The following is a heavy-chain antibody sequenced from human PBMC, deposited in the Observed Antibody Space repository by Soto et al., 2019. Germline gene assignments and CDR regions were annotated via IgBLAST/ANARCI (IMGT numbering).Heavy chain of an antibody. CDR2: ISSNGGST. J-gene: IGHJ4*02. Sequence: GGSLRLSCAASGFTFSSYAMHWVRQAPGKGLEYVSAISSNGGSTYYANSVKGRFTISRDNSKNTLYLQMGSLRAEDMAVYYCARDRVPKVGITGGVDFDYWGQGTLVTVSS. D-gene: IGHD6-13*01. CDR1: GFTFSSYA. CDR3: ARDRVPKVGITGGVDFDY. V-gene: IGHV3-64*01.